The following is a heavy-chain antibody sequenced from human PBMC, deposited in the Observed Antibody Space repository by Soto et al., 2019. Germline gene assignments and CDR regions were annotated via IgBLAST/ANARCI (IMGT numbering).Heavy chain of an antibody. D-gene: IGHD3-22*01. CDR3: ARDYYDSSGRPTIDY. CDR2: VYHSGTT. Sequence: SETLSLTCTVSRGSISSYYWSWIRQPPGKGPEWIGYVYHSGTTNYNPSLESRVTISLDTSKNQFSLKLNSVTAADTAVYYCARDYYDSSGRPTIDYWGQGTLVTVSS. J-gene: IGHJ4*02. V-gene: IGHV4-59*12. CDR1: RGSISSYY.